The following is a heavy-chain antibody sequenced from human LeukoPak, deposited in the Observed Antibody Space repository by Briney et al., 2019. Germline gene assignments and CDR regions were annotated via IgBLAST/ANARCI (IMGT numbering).Heavy chain of an antibody. Sequence: SQTLSLTCAISGDSFSSNSAAWAWIRQSPSRGLEWLGRTYYRSKWYYGYAVSVKSRITINPDTSKNQFSLQLNSVTPEDTAIYYCTRTIAGYIDYWGQGTLVTVSS. D-gene: IGHD2-2*02. J-gene: IGHJ4*02. CDR1: GDSFSSNSAA. CDR3: TRTIAGYIDY. CDR2: TYYRSKWYY. V-gene: IGHV6-1*01.